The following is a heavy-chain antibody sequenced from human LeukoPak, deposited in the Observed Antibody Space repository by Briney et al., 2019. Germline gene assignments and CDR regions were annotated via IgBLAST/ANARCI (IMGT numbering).Heavy chain of an antibody. J-gene: IGHJ4*02. CDR3: ATDMIVVVSTHDNYFDY. D-gene: IGHD3-22*01. Sequence: GGSLRLSCAASGFTFSSYSMNWVRQAPGKGLEWVSSISSSSSYIYYADSVKGRFTISRDNAKNSLYLQMNSLRAEDTAVYYRATDMIVVVSTHDNYFDYWGQGTLVTVSS. CDR2: ISSSSSYI. V-gene: IGHV3-21*01. CDR1: GFTFSSYS.